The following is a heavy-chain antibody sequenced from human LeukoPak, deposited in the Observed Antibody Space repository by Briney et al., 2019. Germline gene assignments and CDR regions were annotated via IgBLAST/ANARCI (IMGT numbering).Heavy chain of an antibody. D-gene: IGHD6-25*01. Sequence: PLGSLRLSCAASGFTFSSYAMSWVRQAPGKGLEWVSAISGSGGSTYYADSVKGRFIISRDNSKNTLYLQLNSLRAEDTAIYYCAKGRYNSAWDGGVGDFWGQGTLVTVSS. J-gene: IGHJ4*02. CDR1: GFTFSSYA. CDR3: AKGRYNSAWDGGVGDF. CDR2: ISGSGGST. V-gene: IGHV3-23*01.